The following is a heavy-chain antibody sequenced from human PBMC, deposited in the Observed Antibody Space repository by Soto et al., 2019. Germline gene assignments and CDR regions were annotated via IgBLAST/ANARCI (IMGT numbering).Heavy chain of an antibody. Sequence: SQTLSLTCDISGDSVSSHSAAWNWIRQSPSRGLEWLGRTYYRPKWYNDYAVFVKSRIIIHPDTSKNQFSLQLNSVTPEDTAVYYCARDEHCSDGSCYNFADYCGQGTLVTVSS. CDR3: ARDEHCSDGSCYNFADY. CDR2: TYYRPKWYN. J-gene: IGHJ4*02. V-gene: IGHV6-1*01. D-gene: IGHD2-15*01. CDR1: GDSVSSHSAA.